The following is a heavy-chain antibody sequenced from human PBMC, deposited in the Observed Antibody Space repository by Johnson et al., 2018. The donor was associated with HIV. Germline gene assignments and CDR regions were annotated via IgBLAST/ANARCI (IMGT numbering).Heavy chain of an antibody. CDR1: GFTFSSYG. J-gene: IGHJ3*02. Sequence: QVQLVESGGDVVQPGRSLRLSCAASGFTFSSYGMHWVRQAPGKGLEWVAVISYDGSNKYYADSVKGRFTISRDNSKNTLYLQMNSLRAEDTAVYYCASAEIAAAATGHDAFDIWGQGTMVTVSS. CDR2: ISYDGSNK. CDR3: ASAEIAAAATGHDAFDI. V-gene: IGHV3-30*03. D-gene: IGHD6-13*01.